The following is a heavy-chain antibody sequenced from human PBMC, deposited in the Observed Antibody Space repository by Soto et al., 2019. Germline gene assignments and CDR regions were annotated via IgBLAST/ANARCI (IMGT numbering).Heavy chain of an antibody. J-gene: IGHJ4*02. CDR1: GGSFSGYY. CDR2: INHSGST. D-gene: IGHD6-13*01. CDR3: ASGSSSWYQYYFAY. V-gene: IGHV4-34*01. Sequence: SETLSLTCAVDGGSFSGYYWNWIRQPPGKGLEWIGEINHSGSTNYNPSLKSRVTISVDTSKNQFSLKLSSVTAADTAVYYCASGSSSWYQYYFAYWGQGTLVTVSS.